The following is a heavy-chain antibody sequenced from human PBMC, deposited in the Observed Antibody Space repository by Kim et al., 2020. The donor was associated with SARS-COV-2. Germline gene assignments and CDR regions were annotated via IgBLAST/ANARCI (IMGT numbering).Heavy chain of an antibody. D-gene: IGHD1-1*01. J-gene: IGHJ3*02. CDR2: ISGSGGST. V-gene: IGHV3-23*01. Sequence: GGSLRLSCAASGFTFSSYAMSWVRQAPGKGLEWVSAISGSGGSTYYADSVKGRFTISRDNSKNTRYLQMNSLRAEDTAVYYCVRGGLDDAFDIWGQGTMVTVSS. CDR3: VRGGLDDAFDI. CDR1: GFTFSSYA.